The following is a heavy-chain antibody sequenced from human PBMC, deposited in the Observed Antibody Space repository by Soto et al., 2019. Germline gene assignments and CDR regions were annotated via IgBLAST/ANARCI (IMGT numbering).Heavy chain of an antibody. D-gene: IGHD3-3*01. Sequence: PSATLSLTCTVSGGSISSYYWSWIRQPPGKGLEWIGYIYYSGSTNSNPSLKSRVTISVDTSKNQFSLKLSSVTAADTAVYYCARVKGFWSGRYYFDYWGQGTLVTVSS. V-gene: IGHV4-59*01. CDR2: IYYSGST. CDR1: GGSISSYY. CDR3: ARVKGFWSGRYYFDY. J-gene: IGHJ4*02.